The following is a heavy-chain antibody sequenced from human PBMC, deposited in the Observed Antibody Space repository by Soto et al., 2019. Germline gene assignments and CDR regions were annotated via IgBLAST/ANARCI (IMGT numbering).Heavy chain of an antibody. Sequence: QVQLVESRGGVVQPGRSLRLSCAASGFTISSYGMHWVRQAPGKGLEWVAVIWYDGSNKYYADSVKGRFTISRDNSKNTLYLQMNSLRAEDTAVYYCARDGIAVARGIDYWGQGTLVTVSS. CDR1: GFTISSYG. J-gene: IGHJ4*02. V-gene: IGHV3-33*01. CDR2: IWYDGSNK. CDR3: ARDGIAVARGIDY. D-gene: IGHD6-19*01.